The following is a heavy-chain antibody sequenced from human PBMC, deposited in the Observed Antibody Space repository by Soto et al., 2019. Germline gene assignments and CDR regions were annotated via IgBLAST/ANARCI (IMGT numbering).Heavy chain of an antibody. CDR3: AKDSLDPLQYGDYGEVVWDFDL. J-gene: IGHJ2*01. CDR1: GFTFSSYG. D-gene: IGHD4-17*01. Sequence: GGSLRLSCAASGFTFSSYGMHWVRRAPGKGLEWVAVISYDGSNKYYADSVKGRFTISRDNSKNTLYLQMNSLRAEDTAVYYLAKDSLDPLQYGDYGEVVWDFDLWGRGTLVTVSS. V-gene: IGHV3-30*18. CDR2: ISYDGSNK.